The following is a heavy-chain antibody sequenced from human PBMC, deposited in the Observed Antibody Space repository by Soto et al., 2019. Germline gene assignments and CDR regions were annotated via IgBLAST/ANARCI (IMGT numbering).Heavy chain of an antibody. J-gene: IGHJ6*02. CDR2: ISGYNGNT. CDR3: AREGQAPYYYYGMDV. V-gene: IGHV1-18*01. Sequence: ASVKVSCKASGDTFTNYGFSWVRQAPEQGLEWMGWISGYNGNTKYAEKFQGRVTMTTDTSTSTAHMELRSLRSDDTAVYYCAREGQAPYYYYGMDVWGQGTAVTVSS. CDR1: GDTFTNYG.